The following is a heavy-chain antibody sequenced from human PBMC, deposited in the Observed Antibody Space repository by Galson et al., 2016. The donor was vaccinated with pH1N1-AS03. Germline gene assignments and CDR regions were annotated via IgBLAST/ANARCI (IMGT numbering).Heavy chain of an antibody. CDR1: GYIFSSYW. V-gene: IGHV5-51*01. J-gene: IGHJ3*02. D-gene: IGHD2-15*01. CDR3: ARQKYCSGGSCFLYYDAFDM. Sequence: QSGAEVKKPGESLKISCQASGYIFSSYWIGWVRQRPGKGLEWMGIIWPADSDTKYSPSFLGQVTISVDTSLNTAYLQWSSLEASDTAMYFCARQKYCSGGSCFLYYDAFDMWGQGTLVTVSS. CDR2: IWPADSDT.